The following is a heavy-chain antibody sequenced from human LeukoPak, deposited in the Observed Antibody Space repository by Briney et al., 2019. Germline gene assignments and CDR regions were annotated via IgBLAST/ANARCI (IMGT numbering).Heavy chain of an antibody. J-gene: IGHJ4*02. CDR1: GGSISSGGYS. CDR3: ARGALRGPRRITMMSPSDY. CDR2: INHSGST. V-gene: IGHV4-34*01. D-gene: IGHD3-22*01. Sequence: PSETLSLTCAVSGGSISSGGYSWSWIRQPPGKGLEWIGEINHSGSTNYNPSLKSRVTISVDTSKNQFSLKLSSVTAADTAVYYCARGALRGPRRITMMSPSDYWGQGTLVTVSS.